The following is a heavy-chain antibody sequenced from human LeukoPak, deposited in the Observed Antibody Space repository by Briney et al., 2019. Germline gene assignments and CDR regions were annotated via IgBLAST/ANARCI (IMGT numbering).Heavy chain of an antibody. Sequence: SETLSLTCTVSGGSISSYYWSWIRQPAGKGLEWIGRTYTSGSTNYNPSLKSRVTMSVDTSKNQFSLKLSSVTAADTAVYYCAREDSSSFRVWFDPWGQGTLVTVSS. CDR2: TYTSGST. CDR3: AREDSSSFRVWFDP. J-gene: IGHJ5*02. V-gene: IGHV4-4*07. D-gene: IGHD6-13*01. CDR1: GGSISSYY.